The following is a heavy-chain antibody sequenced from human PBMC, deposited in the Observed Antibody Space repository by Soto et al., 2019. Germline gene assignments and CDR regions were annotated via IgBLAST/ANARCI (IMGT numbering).Heavy chain of an antibody. Sequence: PGWSPRLSWAACGHSFSPYRTNWVLQVPWKGLEWVSSITISSLSIYYADSVKGRFTISRDTAKNSLFLQMNSLRAEDTAVYFCERDYYYDSGGYYHLDYWGPGTLLPVSS. V-gene: IGHV3-21*01. CDR2: ITISSLSI. J-gene: IGHJ4*02. D-gene: IGHD3-22*01. CDR1: GHSFSPYR. CDR3: ERDYYYDSGGYYHLDY.